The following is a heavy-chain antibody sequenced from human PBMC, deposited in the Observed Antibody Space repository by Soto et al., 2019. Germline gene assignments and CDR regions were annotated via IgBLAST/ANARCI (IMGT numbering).Heavy chain of an antibody. J-gene: IGHJ4*02. V-gene: IGHV4-59*08. CDR1: GGSSSSYY. CDR2: IYYSGST. D-gene: IGHD1-26*01. CDR3: ARGTGSTYFFDR. Sequence: PSGTLSLTFTVSGGSSSSYYWSGIRQPPGKGLEWIGYIYYSGSTRYNPSLQSRVTIAVDTSENQFSLELSSVTAADTALYYCARGTGSTYFFDRWGQGTLVTVSS.